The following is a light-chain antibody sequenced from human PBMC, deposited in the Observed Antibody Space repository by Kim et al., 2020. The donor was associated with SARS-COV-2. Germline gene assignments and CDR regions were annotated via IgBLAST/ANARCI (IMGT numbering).Light chain of an antibody. Sequence: GTVSPTCGSSSGAVTTGHFPYWFQQKPGQAPRTLLYDTSQRHSWTPARFSGSLLGGKAALTLSGAQPEDEAEYFCLLSYSGARFHVFGTGTKVTVL. V-gene: IGLV7-46*01. CDR1: SGAVTTGHF. J-gene: IGLJ1*01. CDR2: DTS. CDR3: LLSYSGARFHV.